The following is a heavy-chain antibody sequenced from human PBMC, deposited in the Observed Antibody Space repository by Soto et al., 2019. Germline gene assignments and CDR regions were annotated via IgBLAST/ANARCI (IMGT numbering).Heavy chain of an antibody. CDR1: GFTFSSYW. V-gene: IGHV3-74*01. J-gene: IGHJ4*02. CDR2: INSDGSST. D-gene: IGHD6-13*01. Sequence: EVQLVESGGGLVQPGGSLRLSCAASGFTFSSYWMHWVRQAPGKGLVWVSRINSDGSSTSYADSVKGRFTISRDNAKNTRYLQMNSLRAEDTAVYYCASRIAAAGTIFDYWGQGTLVTVSS. CDR3: ASRIAAAGTIFDY.